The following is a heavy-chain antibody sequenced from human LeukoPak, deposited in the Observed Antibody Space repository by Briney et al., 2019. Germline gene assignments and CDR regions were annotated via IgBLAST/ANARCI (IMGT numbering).Heavy chain of an antibody. Sequence: ASVKVSCKASGYTFTSYDINWVRQATGQGLEWMGWMNPNSGNTGYAQKFQGRVTMTRNTSISTAYMELSRLRSDDTAVYYCASYWPLSDAFDIWGQGTMVTVSS. CDR1: GYTFTSYD. CDR2: MNPNSGNT. V-gene: IGHV1-8*01. CDR3: ASYWPLSDAFDI. D-gene: IGHD2-8*02. J-gene: IGHJ3*02.